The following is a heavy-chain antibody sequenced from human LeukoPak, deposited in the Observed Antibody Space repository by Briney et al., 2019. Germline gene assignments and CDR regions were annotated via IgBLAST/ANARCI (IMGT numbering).Heavy chain of an antibody. V-gene: IGHV4-39*01. CDR2: IYYSGST. J-gene: IGHJ4*02. D-gene: IGHD3-22*01. CDR1: GGSISSSSYY. CDR3: ASLYYYDSSGYQKHYFDY. Sequence: SETLSLTCTVSGGSISSSSYYWGWIRQPPGKGLEWIGSIYYSGSTYYNPSLKSRVTISVDTSKNQFSLKLSSVTAADTAVYYCASLYYYDSSGYQKHYFDYWGQGTLVTVSS.